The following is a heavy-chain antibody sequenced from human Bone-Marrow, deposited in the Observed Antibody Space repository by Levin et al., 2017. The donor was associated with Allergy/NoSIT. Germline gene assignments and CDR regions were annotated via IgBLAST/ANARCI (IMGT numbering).Heavy chain of an antibody. D-gene: IGHD4-17*01. V-gene: IGHV3-30*04. CDR2: ISYDGSNK. CDR3: AKEDYGDYVLDS. Sequence: GGSLRLSCAASGFTFSDYAMHWVRQAPGKGLEWVAVISYDGSNKYYVDSVKGRFTISRDNSKNTLFLQMNSLRAEDTAVYYCAKEDYGDYVLDSWGQGTLLTV. J-gene: IGHJ4*02. CDR1: GFTFSDYA.